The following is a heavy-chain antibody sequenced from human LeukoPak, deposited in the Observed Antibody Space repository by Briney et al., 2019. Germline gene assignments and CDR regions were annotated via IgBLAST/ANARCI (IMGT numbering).Heavy chain of an antibody. J-gene: IGHJ6*02. CDR1: GYTFTSYD. CDR3: ARGPPLRYFDWLLGHYYYCYGMDV. CDR2: MNPNSGNT. Sequence: GASVKVSCKASGYTFTSYDINWVRQATGQGLEWMGWMNPNSGNTGYAQKFQGRVTMTRNTSISTAYMELSSLRSEDTAVYYCARGPPLRYFDWLLGHYYYCYGMDVWGQGTTVTVSS. D-gene: IGHD3-9*01. V-gene: IGHV1-8*01.